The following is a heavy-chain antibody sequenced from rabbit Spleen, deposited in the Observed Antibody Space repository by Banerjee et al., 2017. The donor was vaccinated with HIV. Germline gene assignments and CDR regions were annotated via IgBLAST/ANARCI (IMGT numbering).Heavy chain of an antibody. J-gene: IGHJ4*01. CDR2: IDPIFGGT. Sequence: QLEESGGRLVQPGGSLKLSCKASGFDFSSYYMSWVRQAPGKGLEWIGYIDPIFGGTYYASWVNGRFTISSHNAQNTLLLQLNSLTVADTATYFCAKDLPGAIGWNFDLWGQGTLVTVS. V-gene: IGHV1S7*01. CDR1: GFDFSSYY. CDR3: AKDLPGAIGWNFDL. D-gene: IGHD3-1*01.